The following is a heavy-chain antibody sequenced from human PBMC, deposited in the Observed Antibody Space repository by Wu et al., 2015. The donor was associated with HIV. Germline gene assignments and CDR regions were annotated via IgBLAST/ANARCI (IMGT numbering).Heavy chain of an antibody. CDR3: TRGKRPMVRGLFFDY. CDR2: MNPNSGNT. CDR1: GYTFTSFD. Sequence: QVQLVQSGAEVKKPGSSVKVSCKASGYTFTSFDINWVRQATGQGLEWMGWMNPNSGNTGYAQKFQGRLTITRNTSISTAYLELSSLRSDDTAVYYCTRGKRPMVRGLFFDYWGQGTLVTVSS. D-gene: IGHD3-10*01. J-gene: IGHJ4*02. V-gene: IGHV1-8*03.